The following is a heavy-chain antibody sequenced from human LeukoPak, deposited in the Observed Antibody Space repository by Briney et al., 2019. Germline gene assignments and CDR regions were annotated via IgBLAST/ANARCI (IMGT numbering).Heavy chain of an antibody. V-gene: IGHV4-39*01. CDR1: GGSISSSSYY. D-gene: IGHD6-6*01. Sequence: SETLSLTCTVSGGSISSSSYYWGWIRQPPGKGLEWMVSIYYSGSTYYNPSLKSRVTISVDTSKNQFSLKLSSVTAADTAVYYCARGRIYSSSSFYRFDYWGQGTLVTVSS. J-gene: IGHJ4*02. CDR3: ARGRIYSSSSFYRFDY. CDR2: IYYSGST.